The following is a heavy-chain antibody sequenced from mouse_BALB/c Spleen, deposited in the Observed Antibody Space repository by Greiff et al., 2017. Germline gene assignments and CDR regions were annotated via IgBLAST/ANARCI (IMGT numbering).Heavy chain of an antibody. CDR3: AGYDYVAY. Sequence: QVQLQQSAAELARPGASVKMSCKASGYTFTSYTMHWVKQRPGQGLEWIGYINPSSGYTEYNQKFKDKTTLTADKSSSTAYMQLSSLTSEDSAVYYCAGYDYVAYWGQGTLVTVSA. D-gene: IGHD2-4*01. CDR2: INPSSGYT. CDR1: GYTFTSYT. J-gene: IGHJ3*01. V-gene: IGHV1-4*02.